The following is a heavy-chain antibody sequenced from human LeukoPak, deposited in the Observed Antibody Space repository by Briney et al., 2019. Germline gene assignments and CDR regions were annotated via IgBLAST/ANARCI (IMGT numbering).Heavy chain of an antibody. CDR1: GFKFEDHT. Sequence: GGSLRLSCAASGFKFEDHTMHWVRQAPGKGLEWVSAISGSGGSTYYADSVKGRFTISRDNSKNTLYHQMNSLRAEDTAVYYCARSQLGNYFDYWGQGTLVTVSS. CDR3: ARSQLGNYFDY. V-gene: IGHV3-23*01. CDR2: ISGSGGST. D-gene: IGHD2-2*01. J-gene: IGHJ4*02.